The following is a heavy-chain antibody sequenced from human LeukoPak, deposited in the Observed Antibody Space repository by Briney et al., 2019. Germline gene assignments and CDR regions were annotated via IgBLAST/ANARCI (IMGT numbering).Heavy chain of an antibody. CDR2: ISGSGGST. V-gene: IGHV3-23*01. CDR1: GFTFSSYA. D-gene: IGHD3-9*01. Sequence: GGSLRLSCAASGFTFSSYAMSWVRQAPGKGLGRVSAISGSGGSTYYADSVKGRFTISRDNSKNTLYLQMNSLRAEDTAVYYCAKDWRPAYYDILTGYYGDYWGQGTLVTVSS. CDR3: AKDWRPAYYDILTGYYGDY. J-gene: IGHJ4*02.